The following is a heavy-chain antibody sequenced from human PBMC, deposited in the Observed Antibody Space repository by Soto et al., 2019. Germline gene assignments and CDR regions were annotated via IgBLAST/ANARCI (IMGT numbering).Heavy chain of an antibody. Sequence: ASVKVSCKASGYTFTSYAMHWVRQAPGQRLEWMGWINAGNGNTKYSQKLQGRVTMTTDTSTSTAYMELSSLRSEDTAVYYCAREGSGWQRGGDYWGQGTLVTVSS. CDR1: GYTFTSYA. V-gene: IGHV1-3*01. CDR2: INAGNGNT. CDR3: AREGSGWQRGGDY. D-gene: IGHD6-19*01. J-gene: IGHJ4*02.